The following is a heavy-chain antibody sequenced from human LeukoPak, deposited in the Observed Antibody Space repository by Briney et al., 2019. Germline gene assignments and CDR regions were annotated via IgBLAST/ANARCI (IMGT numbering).Heavy chain of an antibody. CDR2: ISGSGGST. V-gene: IGHV3-23*01. CDR3: AKFVYGDYVPDYFDY. J-gene: IGHJ4*02. D-gene: IGHD4-17*01. Sequence: SGGSLRLSCAASGFTFSSYAMSWVRQAPGKGLEWVSAISGSGGSTYYADSVKGRFTISRDNSKNTLYLQMNSLRAEDTAVYYCAKFVYGDYVPDYFDYWGQGTLVTVSS. CDR1: GFTFSSYA.